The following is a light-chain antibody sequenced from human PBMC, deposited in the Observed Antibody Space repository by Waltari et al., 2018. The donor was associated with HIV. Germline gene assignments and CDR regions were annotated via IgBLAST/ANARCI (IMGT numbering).Light chain of an antibody. CDR3: QSYDSSLRV. CDR1: SSNIGAGYD. V-gene: IGLV1-40*01. J-gene: IGLJ3*02. CDR2: DNI. Sequence: QSVLTQPPSVSGAPGQRVTISCTGCSSNIGAGYDVHWYQQLPGTAPKLLIYDNINRPSGVPDRFSGSKSGTSASLAITGLQAEDEADYYCQSYDSSLRVFGGGTKLTVL.